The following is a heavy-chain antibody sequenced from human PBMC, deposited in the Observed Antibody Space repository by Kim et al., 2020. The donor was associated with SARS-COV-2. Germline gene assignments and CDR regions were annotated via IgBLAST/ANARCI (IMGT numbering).Heavy chain of an antibody. CDR1: GYTFTGYY. CDR2: INPNSGGT. D-gene: IGHD5-18*01. V-gene: IGHV1-2*04. Sequence: ASVKVSCKASGYTFTGYYMHWVRQAPGQGLEWMGWINPNSGGTNYAQKFQGWVTMTRDTSISTAYMELSRLRSDDTAVYYCARDGDFRLHSYGFSAFDYWDQGTLVTVSS. CDR3: ARDGDFRLHSYGFSAFDY. J-gene: IGHJ4*02.